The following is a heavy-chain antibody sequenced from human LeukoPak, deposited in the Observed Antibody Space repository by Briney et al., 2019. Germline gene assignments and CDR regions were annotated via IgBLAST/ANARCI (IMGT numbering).Heavy chain of an antibody. CDR2: INPNSGGT. CDR3: ARGWRRAAAGTVAYFDY. D-gene: IGHD6-13*01. CDR1: GYTFTGYY. Sequence: ASVKVSCKASGYTFTGYYMHWVRQAPGQGLEWMGWINPNSGGTNYAQKFQGWVTMTRDTSISTAYMELSRLRSDDTAVYYCARGWRRAAAGTVAYFDYWGQGTLVTVSS. J-gene: IGHJ4*02. V-gene: IGHV1-2*04.